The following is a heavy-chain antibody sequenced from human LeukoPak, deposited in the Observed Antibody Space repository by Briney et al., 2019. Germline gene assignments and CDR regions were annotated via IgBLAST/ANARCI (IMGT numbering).Heavy chain of an antibody. Sequence: GRSLRLSCAASGFLVSSCGMHWVRQAPGKGLEWVGVIRSNGNNKYYADSVKGRFTISRDNSKNTLYLQMDSLRAEDTAVYYCTKDPGPYVIGYWGQGTLVTVSS. CDR3: TKDPGPYVIGY. V-gene: IGHV3-33*03. D-gene: IGHD2/OR15-2a*01. J-gene: IGHJ4*02. CDR2: IRSNGNNK. CDR1: GFLVSSCG.